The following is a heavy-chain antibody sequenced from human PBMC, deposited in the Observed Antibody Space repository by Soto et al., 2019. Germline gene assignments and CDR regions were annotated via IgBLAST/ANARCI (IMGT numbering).Heavy chain of an antibody. D-gene: IGHD4-4*01. V-gene: IGHV3-23*01. CDR2: IGGSGGNT. Sequence: GGSLRLSCAASGFIFNAYAMTWVRQAPGKGLEWVSVIGGSGGNTYYAASVKGRFTISRDNSKDTVDLEMNRLRVDDTAVYFCARVASDYINSADHWGQGILVTVSS. CDR1: GFIFNAYA. CDR3: ARVASDYINSADH. J-gene: IGHJ4*02.